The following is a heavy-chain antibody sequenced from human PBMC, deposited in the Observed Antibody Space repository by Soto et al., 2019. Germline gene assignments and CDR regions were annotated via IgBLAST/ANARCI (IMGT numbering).Heavy chain of an antibody. CDR3: ARDEGLTTVTTFMDV. Sequence: GSLRLSCAASGFTFSSYSMNWVRQAPWKWLEWVSYISSSSSTIYYADSVKGRFTISRDNAKISLYLQMNSLRDEDTAVYYCARDEGLTTVTTFMDVWGQGTTVTISS. J-gene: IGHJ6*02. D-gene: IGHD4-4*01. V-gene: IGHV3-48*02. CDR1: GFTFSSYS. CDR2: ISSSSSTI.